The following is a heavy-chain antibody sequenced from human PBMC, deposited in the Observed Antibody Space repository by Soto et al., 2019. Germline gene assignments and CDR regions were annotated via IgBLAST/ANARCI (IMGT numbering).Heavy chain of an antibody. Sequence: GGSLRLSCAASGFTFSSYGMHWVRQAPGKGLEWVAVISYDGSNKYYADSVKGRFTISRDNPKNTLYLQMNSLRAEDTAVYYCAKDRGDITIFGVVIIAYGMDVWGQGTTVTVSS. V-gene: IGHV3-30*18. D-gene: IGHD3-3*01. CDR1: GFTFSSYG. CDR2: ISYDGSNK. J-gene: IGHJ6*02. CDR3: AKDRGDITIFGVVIIAYGMDV.